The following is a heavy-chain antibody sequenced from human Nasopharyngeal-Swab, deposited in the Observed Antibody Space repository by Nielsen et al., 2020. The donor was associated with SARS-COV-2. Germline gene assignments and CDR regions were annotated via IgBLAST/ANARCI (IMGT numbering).Heavy chain of an antibody. CDR3: ARAVNSSSWYSWYYYYYMDV. CDR2: IYYSGST. J-gene: IGHJ6*03. CDR1: GGSISSSSYY. Sequence: SETLSLTCTVSGGSISSSSYYWGWIRQPPGKGLEWIGSIYYSGSTYYNPSLKSRVTISVDTSKNQFSLKLSSVTAADTAVYYCARAVNSSSWYSWYYYYYMDVWGKGTTVTVSS. V-gene: IGHV4-39*01. D-gene: IGHD6-13*01.